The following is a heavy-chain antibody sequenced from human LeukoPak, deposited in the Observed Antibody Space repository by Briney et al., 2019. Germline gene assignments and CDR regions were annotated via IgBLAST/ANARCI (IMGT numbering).Heavy chain of an antibody. D-gene: IGHD6-19*01. CDR2: INPSGGST. CDR1: GYTFTSYY. Sequence: ASVKVSCKASGYTFTSYYMHWVRQAPGQGLEWMGIINPSGGSTSYAQKFQGRVTMTRGTSTSTVYMELSSLRSEDTAVYYCARDSLGLIAVPGIGLYWGQGTLVTVSS. J-gene: IGHJ4*02. CDR3: ARDSLGLIAVPGIGLY. V-gene: IGHV1-46*01.